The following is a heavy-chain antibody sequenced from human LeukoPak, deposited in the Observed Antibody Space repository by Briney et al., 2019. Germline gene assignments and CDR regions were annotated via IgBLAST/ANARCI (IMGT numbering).Heavy chain of an antibody. CDR3: ARDIGSGWLVFDY. D-gene: IGHD6-19*01. CDR2: INAGSGNT. V-gene: IGHV1-3*01. J-gene: IGHJ4*02. CDR1: GYTFTSYA. Sequence: RASVKVSCKASGYTFTSYAMHWVRQAPGQRLEWMGWINAGSGNTKYSQNFQGRVTISRDTSASTAYMELSSLTSEDTAVYYCARDIGSGWLVFDYWGQGTLVTVSS.